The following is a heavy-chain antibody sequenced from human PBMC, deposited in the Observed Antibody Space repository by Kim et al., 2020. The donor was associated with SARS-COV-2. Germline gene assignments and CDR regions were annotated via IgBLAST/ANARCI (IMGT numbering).Heavy chain of an antibody. J-gene: IGHJ4*02. V-gene: IGHV3-23*01. D-gene: IGHD6-19*01. Sequence: ADTVKSRFTITRDNSKNTLYLTMNSLRAEDTAVYYCAKVYSSGWYGSFDYWGQGTLVTVSS. CDR3: AKVYSSGWYGSFDY.